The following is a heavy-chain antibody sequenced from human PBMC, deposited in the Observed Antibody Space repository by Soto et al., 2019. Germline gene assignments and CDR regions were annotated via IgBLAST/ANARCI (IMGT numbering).Heavy chain of an antibody. Sequence: QVQVVQSGAEVKKPGASVKVSCKASGYSFTSYDVNWVRQATGQGLEWMGWMNPNSAKTVYAQKFQGMVTMTRDTPISAAHMEVTGLTSEDTAVYYAAGYPVTSYCSDGGGSYDALDVWGQGTMVTVSS. D-gene: IGHD6-25*01. V-gene: IGHV1-8*01. J-gene: IGHJ3*01. CDR1: GYSFTSYD. CDR2: MNPNSAKT. CDR3: AGYPVTSYCSDGGGSYDALDV.